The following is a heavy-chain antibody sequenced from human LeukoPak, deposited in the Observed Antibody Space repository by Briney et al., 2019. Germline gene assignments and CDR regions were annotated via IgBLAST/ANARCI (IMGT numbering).Heavy chain of an antibody. Sequence: SQTLSLTCAISGDSVSSNSAAWNWIRQSPSRGLEWLGRTYYRSKWYNDYAVSVKSRITINPYTSKNQFSLQLNSVTPEDTAVYYCAREKEWPSYYYYGMDVWGQGTTVTVSS. D-gene: IGHD3-3*01. J-gene: IGHJ6*02. CDR1: GDSVSSNSAA. CDR2: TYYRSKWYN. V-gene: IGHV6-1*01. CDR3: AREKEWPSYYYYGMDV.